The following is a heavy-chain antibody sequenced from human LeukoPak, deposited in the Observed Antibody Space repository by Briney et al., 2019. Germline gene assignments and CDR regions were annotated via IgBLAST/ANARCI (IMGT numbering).Heavy chain of an antibody. CDR1: GGSISSYY. CDR3: ARGRCSSWYYFDS. Sequence: PSETLSLTCTVSGGSISSYYWSWVRQPAGKGLEWIGRIYASGNTNYNPSLKGRVTMTVDTSKNQFSLNLSSVTAADTAVYYCARGRCSSWYYFDSWGQGTLVTVSS. CDR2: IYASGNT. V-gene: IGHV4-4*07. D-gene: IGHD6-13*01. J-gene: IGHJ4*02.